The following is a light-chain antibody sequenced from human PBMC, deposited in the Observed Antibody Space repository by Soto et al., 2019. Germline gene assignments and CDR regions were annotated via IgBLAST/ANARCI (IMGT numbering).Light chain of an antibody. J-gene: IGLJ3*02. CDR3: QSYDSSLSVWV. Sequence: QSVLTQPPSVPGAPGQRVTISCTGSSSNNGAGYDVHWYQQLPGTAPKLLIYGNDDRPSGVPDRFSGSKSGTSASLAITGLQAEDEADYYCQSYDSSLSVWVFGGGTKLTVL. V-gene: IGLV1-40*01. CDR1: SSNNGAGYD. CDR2: GND.